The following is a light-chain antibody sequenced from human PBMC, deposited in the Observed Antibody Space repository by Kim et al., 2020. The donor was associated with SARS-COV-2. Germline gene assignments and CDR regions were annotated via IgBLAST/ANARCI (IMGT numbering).Light chain of an antibody. Sequence: VDRVTIACQASEDVSDYFNWYHQKPGEAPKVLIRDAATLESGVPSRFSTGGYGTEFSLTISSVQPEDMGTYYCQQYDAPPFTFGQATRLEIK. V-gene: IGKV1-33*01. CDR3: QQYDAPPFT. J-gene: IGKJ5*01. CDR1: EDVSDY. CDR2: DAA.